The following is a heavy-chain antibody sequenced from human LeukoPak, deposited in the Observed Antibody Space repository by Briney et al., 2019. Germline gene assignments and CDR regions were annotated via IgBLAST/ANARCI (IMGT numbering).Heavy chain of an antibody. V-gene: IGHV1-46*01. Sequence: ASVKVSCKASGYTFTSYYMHWVRQAPGQGLEWMGIINPSGGSTSYAQKFQGRVTMTRDMSTSTVYMELSSLRSEDTAVYYCARDDKGGSYGWRYYYYYYMDVWGKGTTVTVSS. CDR1: GYTFTSYY. CDR2: INPSGGST. J-gene: IGHJ6*03. CDR3: ARDDKGGSYGWRYYYYYYMDV. D-gene: IGHD1-26*01.